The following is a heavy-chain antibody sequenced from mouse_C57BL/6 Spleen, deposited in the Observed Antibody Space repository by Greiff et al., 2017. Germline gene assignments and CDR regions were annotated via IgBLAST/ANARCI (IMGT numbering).Heavy chain of an antibody. V-gene: IGHV1-62-2*01. Sequence: QVQLQQSGAELVKPGASVKLSCKASGYTFTEYSIHWVKQRSGQGLEWIGWFYPGSGSMKYNEKFKDKATLTADTSSSTAYMELSRLTSEDSAVYCSARHEGSETGFDYWGQGTTLTVSS. J-gene: IGHJ2*01. CDR1: GYTFTEYS. CDR2: FYPGSGSM. CDR3: ARHEGSETGFDY. D-gene: IGHD4-1*01.